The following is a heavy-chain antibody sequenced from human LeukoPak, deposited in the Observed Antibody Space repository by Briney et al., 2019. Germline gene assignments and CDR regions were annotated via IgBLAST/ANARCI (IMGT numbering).Heavy chain of an antibody. J-gene: IGHJ3*02. CDR1: GLTFSKYS. Sequence: PGGSLRLSCAASGLTFSKYSMTWVRQAPGRGLEWVSFIDTSSTTMYYTDSVKGRFTTSRDNAKNSLYLQMNSLKVEDTAIYYCARGSLWDRPNDAFDIWGQGTMVTVSS. V-gene: IGHV3-48*04. D-gene: IGHD3-10*01. CDR2: IDTSSTTM. CDR3: ARGSLWDRPNDAFDI.